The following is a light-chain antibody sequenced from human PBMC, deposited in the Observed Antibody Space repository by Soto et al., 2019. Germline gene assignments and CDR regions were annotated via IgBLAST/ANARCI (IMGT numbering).Light chain of an antibody. CDR3: CSYAGSYTWV. CDR2: DVS. Sequence: QSALTQPRSVSGSPGQSVTISCTGTSSDVGGYHYVSWYQQHPGKAPKLMIYDVSTRPSGVPDRFSGSKSGNTASLTISGLQAEDEADYDCCSYAGSYTWVFGGGTKLTVL. V-gene: IGLV2-11*01. CDR1: SSDVGGYHY. J-gene: IGLJ3*02.